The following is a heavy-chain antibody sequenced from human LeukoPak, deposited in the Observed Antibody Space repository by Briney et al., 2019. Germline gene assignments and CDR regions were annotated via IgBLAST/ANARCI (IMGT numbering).Heavy chain of an antibody. CDR3: ARGFKYAWSRESSGAFDI. J-gene: IGHJ3*02. CDR2: MNPNSGNT. CDR1: GYTFTSYD. D-gene: IGHD1-1*01. Sequence: AASVKVSCKASGYTFTSYDINWVRQATGQGLEWMGWMNPNSGNTGYAQKFQGRVTITRNTSISTAYMELSSLRSEDTAVYYCARGFKYAWSRESSGAFDIWGQGTMVTVSS. V-gene: IGHV1-8*01.